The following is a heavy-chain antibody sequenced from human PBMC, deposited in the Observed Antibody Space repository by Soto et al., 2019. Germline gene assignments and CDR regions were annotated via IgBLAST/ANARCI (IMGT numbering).Heavy chain of an antibody. CDR2: LTGSGGST. D-gene: IGHD2-8*02. CDR3: AGGGTSVNYAFDI. J-gene: IGHJ3*02. V-gene: IGHV3-23*01. Sequence: DVQLLESGGGLVQPGGSLRLSCAASGFPFSSYAMSWVREAPGKGLAWVSSLTGSGGSTYYADSVKGRFTISRDNSRDTLYLQMNSLRAEDTAVYYCAGGGTSVNYAFDIWGQGTLVTVSS. CDR1: GFPFSSYA.